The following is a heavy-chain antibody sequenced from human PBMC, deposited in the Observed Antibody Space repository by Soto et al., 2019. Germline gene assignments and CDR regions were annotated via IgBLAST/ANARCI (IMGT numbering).Heavy chain of an antibody. V-gene: IGHV1-2*04. CDR3: ARDRGAYYYYMDV. CDR2: INPNSGGT. CDR1: GYTFTGYY. J-gene: IGHJ6*03. Sequence: GASVKVSCKASGYTFTGYYMHWVRQAPGQGLEWMGWINPNSGGTNYAQKFQGWVTMTRDTSISTAYMELSRLRSDDTAVYYCARDRGAYYYYMDVWGKGTTVTVSS.